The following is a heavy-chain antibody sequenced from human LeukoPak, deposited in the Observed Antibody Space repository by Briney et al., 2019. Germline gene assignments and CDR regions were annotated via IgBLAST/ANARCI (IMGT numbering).Heavy chain of an antibody. D-gene: IGHD3-22*01. CDR2: ISGSGGST. CDR3: AKDTVEYYYDSSGYN. CDR1: GFTFSSYA. J-gene: IGHJ4*02. Sequence: GGSLRLSCAASGFTFSSYAMSWVRQAPGKGLEWVSAISGSGGSTYYADSVKGRFTISRDNSKNTLSLQMDSLRAEDTAVYYCAKDTVEYYYDSSGYNWGQGTLVTVSS. V-gene: IGHV3-23*01.